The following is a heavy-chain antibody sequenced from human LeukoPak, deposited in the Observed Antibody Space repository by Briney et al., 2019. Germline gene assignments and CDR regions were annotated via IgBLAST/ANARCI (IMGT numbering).Heavy chain of an antibody. Sequence: GGSLRLFCAASGFSFSNYAMTWVRQAPGKGLEWVSRNRGSGDVKYYTDSVKGRFTISRTNSKNTLYLQMNSLRAEDTAVYYCAKYRSGGGGYYLGIEHWGQGTLVAVSA. D-gene: IGHD2-15*01. CDR1: GFSFSNYA. V-gene: IGHV3-23*01. CDR3: AKYRSGGGGYYLGIEH. CDR2: NRGSGDVK. J-gene: IGHJ1*01.